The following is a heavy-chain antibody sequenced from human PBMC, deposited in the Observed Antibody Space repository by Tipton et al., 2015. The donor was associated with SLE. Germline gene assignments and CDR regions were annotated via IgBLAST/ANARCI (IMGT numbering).Heavy chain of an antibody. D-gene: IGHD2-21*02. V-gene: IGHV4-38-2*01. J-gene: IGHJ4*02. CDR1: GNSIYNGFY. CDR3: AGRGDLVVVTSYFDY. Sequence: TLSLTCSVSGNSIYNGFYWGWIRQPPGKGLEWIGDIYYTGSTYYNPSLKSRVTISVDTSKNQFSLKLSSVTAADTAVYYCAGRGDLVVVTSYFDYWAREPWSPSPQ. CDR2: IYYTGST.